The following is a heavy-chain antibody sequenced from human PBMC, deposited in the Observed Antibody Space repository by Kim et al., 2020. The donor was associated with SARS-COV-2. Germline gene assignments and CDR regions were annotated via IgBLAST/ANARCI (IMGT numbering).Heavy chain of an antibody. CDR3: ARGGTIY. CDR2: TNQDGSDK. CDR1: GFTFSSYW. D-gene: IGHD2-8*01. V-gene: IGHV3-7*03. Sequence: GGSLRLSCAASGFTFSSYWISWVRQAPGKGLEWVANTNQDGSDKYYVDSVKGRFTISRDNAKNSLYLQMNSLRVEDTAVYYCARGGTIYWGQGTLVTVS. J-gene: IGHJ4*02.